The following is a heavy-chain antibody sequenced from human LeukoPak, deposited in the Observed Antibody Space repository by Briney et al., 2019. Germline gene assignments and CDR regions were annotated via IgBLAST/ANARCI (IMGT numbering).Heavy chain of an antibody. CDR2: IKQDGSEK. V-gene: IGHV3-7*04. D-gene: IGHD6-19*01. CDR3: ARDWAVAGTGY. J-gene: IGHJ4*02. CDR1: GFMFSSHW. Sequence: GGSLGLSCGASGFMFSSHWMSWVRQAPGKGLEWVANIKQDGSEKNYVDSVKGRFTISRDNAKNSLYLQMNSLRVEDTAVYYCARDWAVAGTGYWGQGTLVTVSS.